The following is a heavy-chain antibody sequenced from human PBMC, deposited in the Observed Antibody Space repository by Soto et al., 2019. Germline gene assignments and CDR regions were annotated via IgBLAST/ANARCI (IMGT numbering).Heavy chain of an antibody. V-gene: IGHV3-9*01. Sequence: EFGVRRILKKKRKGLEWVSGISWNSGSIGYADSVKGRFTISRDNAKNSLYLQMNSLRAEDTALYYCAKASHCGGDCYYFDYWGQGTLVTVSS. CDR1: EFG. CDR3: AKASHCGGDCYYFDY. D-gene: IGHD2-21*01. J-gene: IGHJ4*02. CDR2: ISWNSGSI.